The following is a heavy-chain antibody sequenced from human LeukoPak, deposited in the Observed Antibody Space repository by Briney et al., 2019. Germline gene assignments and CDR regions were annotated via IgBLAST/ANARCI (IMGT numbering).Heavy chain of an antibody. V-gene: IGHV3-43*02. Sequence: GGSLRLSCAASGFTFDDYAMHWVRQAPGKGLEWVSLISGDGGSTYYADSVKGRFTISRDNSKNSLYLQMNSLRTEDTALYYCAKDTAAQYYYDSSGLGDYWGQGTLVTVPS. CDR1: GFTFDDYA. D-gene: IGHD3-22*01. CDR3: AKDTAAQYYYDSSGLGDY. J-gene: IGHJ4*02. CDR2: ISGDGGST.